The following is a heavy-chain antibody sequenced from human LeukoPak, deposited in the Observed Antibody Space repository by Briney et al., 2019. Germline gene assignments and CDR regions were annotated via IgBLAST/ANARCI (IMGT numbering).Heavy chain of an antibody. CDR3: TREGRTMIVVVPFDY. V-gene: IGHV3-53*01. CDR1: GFTVSSNY. Sequence: PGGSLRLSCAASGFTVSSNYMSWVRQAPGKGLEWVSVIYSGGSTYYADSVKGRFTISRDNSKNTLYLQMNSLRAEDTAVYYCTREGRTMIVVVPFDYWGQGTLVTVSS. CDR2: IYSGGST. J-gene: IGHJ4*02. D-gene: IGHD3-22*01.